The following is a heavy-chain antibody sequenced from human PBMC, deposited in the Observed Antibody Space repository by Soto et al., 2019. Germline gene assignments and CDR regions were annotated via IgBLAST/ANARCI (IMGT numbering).Heavy chain of an antibody. J-gene: IGHJ4*02. CDR2: ISYDGSNK. CDR3: ARGVGEAVAGTGDY. CDR1: GFTVSSYD. Sequence: QVQQGESGGGVVQPGRSLRLSCAASGFTVSSYDMHWVRQAPGKGLEWVAVISYDGSNKYYADSVKGRFTISRDNSKNTLYLQMNSLRAEDTAVYYCARGVGEAVAGTGDYWGQGTLVTVSS. D-gene: IGHD6-19*01. V-gene: IGHV3-30-3*01.